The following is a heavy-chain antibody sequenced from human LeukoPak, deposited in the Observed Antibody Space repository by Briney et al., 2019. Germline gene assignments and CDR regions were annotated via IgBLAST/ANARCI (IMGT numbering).Heavy chain of an antibody. V-gene: IGHV1-2*06. Sequence: GASVKVSCKASGYTITGYYMNWVRQAPGQGLEWMGRINPSTGGTNYAQKFQGRVTMTRDTSINTAYMEVTRLTSDDTAVYFCARESTFDYLDSWGQGTLVTVSS. J-gene: IGHJ4*02. CDR1: GYTITGYY. D-gene: IGHD3-3*02. CDR2: INPSTGGT. CDR3: ARESTFDYLDS.